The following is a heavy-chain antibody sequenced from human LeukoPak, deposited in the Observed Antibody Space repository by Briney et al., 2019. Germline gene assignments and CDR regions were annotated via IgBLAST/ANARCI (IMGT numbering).Heavy chain of an antibody. CDR1: GFTFSSYA. J-gene: IGHJ4*02. V-gene: IGHV3-64*01. Sequence: HPGGSLRLSCAASGFTFSSYAMHWVRQAPGKGLEYVSAISSNGGSTYYANSVKGRSTISRDNSKNTLYLQMGSLRAEDMAVYYCARHDYWGQGTLVTVSS. CDR2: ISSNGGST. CDR3: ARHDY.